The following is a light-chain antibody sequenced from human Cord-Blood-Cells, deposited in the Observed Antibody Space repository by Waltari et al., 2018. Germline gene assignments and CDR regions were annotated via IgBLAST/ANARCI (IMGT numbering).Light chain of an antibody. J-gene: IGLJ1*01. Sequence: LPRDPPCLGLLGRTSPSPSLGPRVRSGFLTWYQQNPGKAPKLVIYGKNNRPSGVPNRFSGSNSGNTASRTISGAQAEDEADYYCSAREGSGNYEVFGSGTKVTVL. V-gene: IGLV3-19*01. CDR2: GKN. CDR1: RVRSGF. CDR3: SAREGSGNYEV.